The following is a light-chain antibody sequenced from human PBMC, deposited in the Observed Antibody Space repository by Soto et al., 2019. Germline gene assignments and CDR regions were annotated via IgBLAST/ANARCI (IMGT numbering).Light chain of an antibody. CDR1: QSVSSNY. J-gene: IGKJ1*01. CDR2: GES. Sequence: EIVLTQSPGTLSLSPGERATLSCRATQSVSSNYLAWYQQKSRQAPRLLIYGESSRATGIPDRFSGGGSGTDFTLTISRLEPEDFAVYFCLQYGGLPRTFGQGTKVDIK. V-gene: IGKV3-20*01. CDR3: LQYGGLPRT.